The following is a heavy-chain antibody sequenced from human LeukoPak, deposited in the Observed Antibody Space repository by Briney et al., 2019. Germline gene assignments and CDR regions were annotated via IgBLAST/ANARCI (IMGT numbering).Heavy chain of an antibody. CDR3: ARDSPAYCSGNNCYNWYFDL. Sequence: PETLSLTCAVSGGSISGGNWWNWVRRPPGKGLEWIGEIHHSGESNYNPSLKSRVTLSIDKSTNQFSLKLSSVTAADTAIYYCARDSPAYCSGNNCYNWYFDLWGRGILTTVSS. CDR2: IHHSGES. V-gene: IGHV4-4*03. J-gene: IGHJ2*01. CDR1: GGSISGGNW. D-gene: IGHD2-15*01.